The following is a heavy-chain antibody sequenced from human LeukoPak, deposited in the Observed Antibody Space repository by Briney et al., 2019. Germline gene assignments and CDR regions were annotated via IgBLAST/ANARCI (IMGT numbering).Heavy chain of an antibody. V-gene: IGHV3-74*01. CDR1: GNYW. J-gene: IGHJ4*02. D-gene: IGHD2-2*01. CDR2: VNSDGSWT. Sequence: GGSLRLSCAASGNYWMHWVRQAPGKGLVWVSHVNSDGSWTSHADSVKGRFTISKDNAKNTVYLQMNNLRTEDTAVYYCVSFYETDWGRGTLVTVSS. CDR3: VSFYETD.